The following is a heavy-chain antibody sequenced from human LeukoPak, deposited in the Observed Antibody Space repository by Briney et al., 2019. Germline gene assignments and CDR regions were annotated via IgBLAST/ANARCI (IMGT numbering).Heavy chain of an antibody. D-gene: IGHD3-9*01. CDR2: ISGSSGST. J-gene: IGHJ4*02. CDR1: GFTFSSYG. V-gene: IGHV3-23*01. Sequence: PGGSLRLSCAASGFTFSSYGMSWVRQAPGKGLEWVSAISGSSGSTYYADSVKGRFTISRDNSKNTLYLQMNSLRAEDTAVYYCAKEGILTGYRFDYWGQGTLVTVSS. CDR3: AKEGILTGYRFDY.